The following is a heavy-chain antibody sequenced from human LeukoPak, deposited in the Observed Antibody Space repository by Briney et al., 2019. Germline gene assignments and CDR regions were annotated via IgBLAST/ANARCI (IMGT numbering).Heavy chain of an antibody. CDR3: AKDRRVRGSGYDLDY. D-gene: IGHD5-12*01. J-gene: IGHJ4*02. V-gene: IGHV3-23*01. Sequence: GGSLRLSCAASGFTFSSYAMSWVRQAPGKGLGWVSAISGSGGSTYYADSVKGRFTISRDNSKNTLYLQMNSLRAEDTAVYYCAKDRRVRGSGYDLDYWGQGTLVTVSS. CDR2: ISGSGGST. CDR1: GFTFSSYA.